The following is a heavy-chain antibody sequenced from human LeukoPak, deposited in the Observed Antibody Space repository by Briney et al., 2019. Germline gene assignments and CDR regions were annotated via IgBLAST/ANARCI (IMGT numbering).Heavy chain of an antibody. CDR2: INPNSGGT. J-gene: IGHJ4*02. D-gene: IGHD3-22*01. V-gene: IGHV1-2*06. Sequence: ASVKVSCKASGYTFTGYYMHWVRQAPGQGLEWMGRINPNSGGTNYAQKFQGRVTMTRDTSISTAYMELSRLRSDDTAVYYCARSLSLHPNNYYDSSGYEGDYWGQGTLVTVSS. CDR3: ARSLSLHPNNYYDSSGYEGDY. CDR1: GYTFTGYY.